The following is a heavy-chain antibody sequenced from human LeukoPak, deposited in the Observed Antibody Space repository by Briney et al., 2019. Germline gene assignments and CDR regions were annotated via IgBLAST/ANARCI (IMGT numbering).Heavy chain of an antibody. V-gene: IGHV3-66*01. D-gene: IGHD1-1*01. Sequence: GGSLRLSCAASGFTVSSNYMSRVRQAPGKGLEWVSVIYSGGSTYYADSVKGRFTISRDNSKNTLYLQMNSLRAEDTAVYYCARRERFRGFDPWGQGTLVTVSS. CDR3: ARRERFRGFDP. CDR2: IYSGGST. J-gene: IGHJ5*02. CDR1: GFTVSSNY.